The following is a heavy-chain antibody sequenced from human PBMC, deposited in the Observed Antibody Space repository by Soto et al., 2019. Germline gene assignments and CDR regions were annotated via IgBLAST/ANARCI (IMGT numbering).Heavy chain of an antibody. CDR1: GFTFSSYA. CDR3: AKDSVAMVTNEDSSDY. Sequence: EVQLLESGGGLVQPGGSLRLSCAASGFTFSSYAMSWVRQAPGKGLEWVSAIGGSGGSTYYADSVKGRFTISRDNSKNTLSLQMNSLRAEDTAVYYCAKDSVAMVTNEDSSDYWGQGTLVSVSS. D-gene: IGHD4-17*01. CDR2: IGGSGGST. J-gene: IGHJ4*02. V-gene: IGHV3-23*01.